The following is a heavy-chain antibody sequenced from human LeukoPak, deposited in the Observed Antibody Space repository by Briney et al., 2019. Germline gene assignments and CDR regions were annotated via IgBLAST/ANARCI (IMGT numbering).Heavy chain of an antibody. CDR2: IYSGGST. CDR3: AKARGLGIVGAHFDY. D-gene: IGHD1-26*01. V-gene: IGHV3-53*01. Sequence: QAGGSLRLSCAASGFTVSSNYMSWVRQAPGKGLEWVSVIYSGGSTYYADSVKGRFTISRDNAKNSLYLQMNSLRAEDTAVYYCAKARGLGIVGAHFDYWGQGTLVTVTS. CDR1: GFTVSSNY. J-gene: IGHJ4*02.